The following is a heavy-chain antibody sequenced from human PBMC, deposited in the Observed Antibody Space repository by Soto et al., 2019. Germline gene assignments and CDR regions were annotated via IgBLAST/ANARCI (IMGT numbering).Heavy chain of an antibody. Sequence: QVQLQESGPGLVKPSETLSLTCSVSGGSISNHYWSWIRQPPGKGLGWIGYIYYNGNTNYNTSLKSRVTLSGDTSRNQSSLKLPTVTAADTAVYYCTRANWYSEYWGQGTLVTVSS. V-gene: IGHV4-59*11. D-gene: IGHD7-27*01. CDR3: TRANWYSEY. CDR2: IYYNGNT. CDR1: GGSISNHY. J-gene: IGHJ4*02.